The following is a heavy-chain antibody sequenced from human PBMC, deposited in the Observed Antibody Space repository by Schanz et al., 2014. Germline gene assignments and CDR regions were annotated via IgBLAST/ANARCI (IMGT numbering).Heavy chain of an antibody. D-gene: IGHD2-15*01. Sequence: EVQLLESGGGLVQPGGSLRLSCAASGFTFSSYAMSWVRQAPGKGLEWVSGILLRSGHRDYANSVKDRFIISRDRSSLYLQMNSLRAEDTAFYYCVKDLAPGGADVWGQGTTVTVSS. J-gene: IGHJ6*02. V-gene: IGHV3-23*01. CDR3: VKDLAPGGADV. CDR1: GFTFSSYA. CDR2: ILLRSGHR.